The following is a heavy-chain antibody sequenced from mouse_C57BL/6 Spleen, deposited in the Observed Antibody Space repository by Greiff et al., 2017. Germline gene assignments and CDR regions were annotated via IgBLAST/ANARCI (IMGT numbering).Heavy chain of an antibody. CDR2: IDPEDGET. CDR1: GFNIKDYY. J-gene: IGHJ2*01. Sequence: EVLLQQSGAELVKPGASVMLSCTASGFNIKDYYMHWVKLRTEQGLEWLGRIDPEDGETRYAPQLQGTDTITADTSSNIAYLQLSSLTSEDTAVYYCARDTTVIRGNCLDYWGRGTAPTVSS. V-gene: IGHV14-2*01. CDR3: ARDTTVIRGNCLDY. D-gene: IGHD1-1*01.